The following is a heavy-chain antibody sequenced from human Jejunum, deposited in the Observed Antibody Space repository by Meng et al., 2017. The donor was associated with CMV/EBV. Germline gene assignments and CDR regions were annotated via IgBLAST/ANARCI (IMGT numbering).Heavy chain of an antibody. CDR1: GFVFSTYV. CDR3: GGVGT. D-gene: IGHD1-26*01. Sequence: QVQLVESGXGVVQPGRSLRLSCATSGFVFSTYVMHWVRQAPGKGLEWLAVISFDGSDQYYADSVKGRFSVSRDNFNNILYLQINSLRLEDTAMYYCGGVGTWSQGTLVTVSS. V-gene: IGHV3-30-3*01. J-gene: IGHJ4*02. CDR2: ISFDGSDQ.